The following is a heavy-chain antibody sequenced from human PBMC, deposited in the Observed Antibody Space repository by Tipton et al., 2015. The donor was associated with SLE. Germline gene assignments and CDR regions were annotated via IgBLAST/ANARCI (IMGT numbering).Heavy chain of an antibody. J-gene: IGHJ6*02. CDR2: IYSGGTT. V-gene: IGHV3-23*03. Sequence: SLRLSCAASGFTFRNYAMSWVRRAPGKGLDWVSVIYSGGTTYYADSVEGRLTISRDNAKNSLYLQMNSLRAEDTAVYYCAKEGAGYSSSWYSDYYYGMDVWGQGTTVTVSS. CDR1: GFTFRNYA. CDR3: AKEGAGYSSSWYSDYYYGMDV. D-gene: IGHD6-13*01.